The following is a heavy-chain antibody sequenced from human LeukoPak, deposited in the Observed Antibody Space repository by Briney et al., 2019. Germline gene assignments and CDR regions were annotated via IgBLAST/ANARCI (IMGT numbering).Heavy chain of an antibody. J-gene: IGHJ4*02. CDR2: MNPNSGNT. D-gene: IGHD1-7*01. CDR1: GYTFTSYD. V-gene: IGHV1-8*03. CDR3: ARGELELQDY. Sequence: ASVKVSCKASGYTFTSYDINWVRQATGQGLEWMGWMNPNSGNTGYAQKFQGRVTITRNTSISTAYMELRSLRSDDTAVYYCARGELELQDYWGQGTLVTVSS.